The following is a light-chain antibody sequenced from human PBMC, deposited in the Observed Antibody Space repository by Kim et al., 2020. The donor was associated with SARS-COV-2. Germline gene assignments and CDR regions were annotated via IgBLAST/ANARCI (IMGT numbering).Light chain of an antibody. CDR1: SSGAGCYNY. Sequence: GQRTTSSCTGASSGAGCYNYDSWHQQHPGRAHKLMIYDVSKRTSGVSNRFSGSKSGNTASLTISVRQAEDDANYYCTSYTSSSTAVFGGGTQLTVL. J-gene: IGLJ2*01. V-gene: IGLV2-14*03. CDR3: TSYTSSSTAV. CDR2: DVS.